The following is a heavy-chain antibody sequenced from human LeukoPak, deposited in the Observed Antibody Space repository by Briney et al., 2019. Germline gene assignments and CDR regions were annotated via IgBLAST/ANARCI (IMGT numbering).Heavy chain of an antibody. J-gene: IGHJ5*02. V-gene: IGHV4-34*01. Sequence: PSETLSLTCAVFGGSFSGNYWSWIRQSPGKGLEWIGEINQSGSTNYSPSLKSRVTISVDTSKNQFSLKLSSVTAADTAVYYCARGPTIIYYEGSGYYIFDPWGQGTLVTVSS. CDR1: GGSFSGNY. CDR2: INQSGST. CDR3: ARGPTIIYYEGSGYYIFDP. D-gene: IGHD3-22*01.